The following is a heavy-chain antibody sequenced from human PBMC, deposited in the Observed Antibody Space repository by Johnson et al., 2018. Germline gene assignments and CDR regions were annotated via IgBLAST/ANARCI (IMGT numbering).Heavy chain of an antibody. J-gene: IGHJ6*02. D-gene: IGHD4-17*01. CDR2: ISYDGSNK. CDR1: GFTFSSYG. Sequence: QLVESGGGVVQPGRSLRLSCAASGFTFSSYGMHWVRQAPGKGLEWVAVISYDGSNKYYADSVKGRFTLSRDNSKNTRYLQMNSLRAEDTAVYYCAKNSQYGDYGSYYYGMDVWGQGTTVTVSS. CDR3: AKNSQYGDYGSYYYGMDV. V-gene: IGHV3-30*18.